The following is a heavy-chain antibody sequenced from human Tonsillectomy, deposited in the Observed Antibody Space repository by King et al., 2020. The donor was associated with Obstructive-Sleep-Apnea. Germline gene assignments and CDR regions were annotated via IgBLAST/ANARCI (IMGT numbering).Heavy chain of an antibody. D-gene: IGHD1-26*01. CDR3: ARVLNRAGGSYLIGY. CDR1: GYTFTSYD. CDR2: MNPNSGNT. J-gene: IGHJ4*02. V-gene: IGHV1-8*01. Sequence: VQLVESGAEVKKPGASVKVSCKTSGYTFTSYDSNWVRQATGQGLDVVGWMNPNSGNTGFALGFQGRVTKTKNTSISTAYMELSSLRSEDTAVYYCARVLNRAGGSYLIGYWGQGTLVTVSS.